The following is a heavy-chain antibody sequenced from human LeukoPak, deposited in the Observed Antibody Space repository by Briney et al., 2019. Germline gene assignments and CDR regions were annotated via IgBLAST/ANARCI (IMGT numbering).Heavy chain of an antibody. CDR1: GFTFSDHY. CDR2: IGSSGTTI. Sequence: PGGSLRLSCAASGFTFSDHYMTWVRQASGKGLEWVSYIGSSGTTIYYADSVKGRFTISRDNAKNSLYLEMSSLRADDSAIYYCARADSTDGFDVWGQGTMVTVSS. J-gene: IGHJ3*01. V-gene: IGHV3-11*04. CDR3: ARADSTDGFDV. D-gene: IGHD2-15*01.